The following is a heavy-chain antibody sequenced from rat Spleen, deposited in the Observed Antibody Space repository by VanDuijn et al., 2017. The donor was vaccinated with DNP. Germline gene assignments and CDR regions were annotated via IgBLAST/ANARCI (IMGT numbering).Heavy chain of an antibody. V-gene: IGHV2-64*01. CDR1: GFSLTTYN. CDR3: ARETFPYAMDA. Sequence: VQLTQTLSITCTVSGFSLTTYNVHWVRQPPGKGLEWMGAMWNGGGTDYNSAFKSRLSITRDTSKSQVFLIMNNLQTDDTAKYCCARETFPYAMDAWGQGTSVTVSS. CDR2: MWNGGGT. J-gene: IGHJ4*01.